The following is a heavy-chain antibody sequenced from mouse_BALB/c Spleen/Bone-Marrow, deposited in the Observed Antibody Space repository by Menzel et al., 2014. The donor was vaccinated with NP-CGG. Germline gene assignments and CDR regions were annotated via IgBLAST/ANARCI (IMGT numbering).Heavy chain of an antibody. CDR2: ILAGGST. V-gene: IGHV2-9*02. CDR3: ARGSYCEGAMDY. Sequence: AKLVVLGSFLVAPSQSLSITCTVSGFPLTSYGVHWVRQPLGNVLEWLGAILAGGSTNYNSALMSRLSISKDNSKSQVFLKMNSLQTDDTAKYYCARGSYCEGAMDYWGQGTSVTVSS. CDR1: GFPLTSYG. J-gene: IGHJ4*01. D-gene: IGHD1-1*01.